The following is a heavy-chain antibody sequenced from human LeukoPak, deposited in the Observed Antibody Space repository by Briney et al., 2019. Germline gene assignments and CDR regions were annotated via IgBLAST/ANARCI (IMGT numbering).Heavy chain of an antibody. CDR2: INAGNGNT. D-gene: IGHD5-18*01. CDR3: AREYRGYSYGRNWFDP. V-gene: IGHV1-3*01. Sequence: GASVKVSCKVSGYTLTELSMHWVRQAPGQRLEWMGWINAGNGNTKYSQKFQGRVTITRDTSASTAYMELSSLRSEDTAVYYCAREYRGYSYGRNWFDPWGQGTLVAVSS. J-gene: IGHJ5*02. CDR1: GYTLTELS.